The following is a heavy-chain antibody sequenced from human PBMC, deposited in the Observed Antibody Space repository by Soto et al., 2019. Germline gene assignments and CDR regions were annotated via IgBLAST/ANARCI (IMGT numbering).Heavy chain of an antibody. CDR3: ASGSSSSDIDY. CDR1: GYTFTSYA. J-gene: IGHJ4*02. Sequence: ASVKVSCQDSGYTFTSYAMHWVRQAPGQRLEWMGWINAGNGNTKYSQKFQGRVTITRDTSASTAYMELSSLRSEDTAVYYCASGSSSSDIDYWGQGTLVTVSS. V-gene: IGHV1-3*01. D-gene: IGHD6-6*01. CDR2: INAGNGNT.